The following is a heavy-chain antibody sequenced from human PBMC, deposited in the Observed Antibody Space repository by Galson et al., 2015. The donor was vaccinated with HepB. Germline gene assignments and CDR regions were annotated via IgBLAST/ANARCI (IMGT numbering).Heavy chain of an antibody. J-gene: IGHJ2*01. CDR1: GFTFSTYS. Sequence: SLRLSCAASGFTFSTYSMSWVRQAPGKGLEWVSSTSDSTSYIYYADSVRGRFTISRDNAKNSLFLQMNSLTAEDTAVYYCARGVPYCGGDCNDWYFDLWGRGTLVTVSS. V-gene: IGHV3-21*01. CDR2: TSDSTSYI. D-gene: IGHD2-21*02. CDR3: ARGVPYCGGDCNDWYFDL.